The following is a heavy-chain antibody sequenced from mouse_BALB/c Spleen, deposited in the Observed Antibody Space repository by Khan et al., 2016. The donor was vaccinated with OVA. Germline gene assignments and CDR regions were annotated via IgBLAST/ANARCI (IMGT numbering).Heavy chain of an antibody. Sequence: QIQLVQSGPELKKPGETVKISCKASGYTFTNYGMNWVKQAPGKGLKWMGWINTYTGEPTYTDDFKGRFAFSLETSASTAYLQINNLKNEDMATYVGARGASYRYFDVWGAGTTVTVSS. CDR2: INTYTGEP. CDR3: ARGASYRYFDV. V-gene: IGHV9-1*02. J-gene: IGHJ1*01. CDR1: GYTFTNYG.